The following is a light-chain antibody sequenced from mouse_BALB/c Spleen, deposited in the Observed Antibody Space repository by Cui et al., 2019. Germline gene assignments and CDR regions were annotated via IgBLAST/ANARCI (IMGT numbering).Light chain of an antibody. CDR3: QHFWGTPFT. J-gene: IGKJ4*01. Sequence: DIQMTQSPASLPVTVGETVTITCRASENIYSNLAWYQQKQGKSPQLLVYAATNLADGVPSRFSGSGSGTQYSLKINSLQSEDFGSYYCQHFWGTPFTFGSGTKLEIK. CDR1: ENIYSN. CDR2: AAT. V-gene: IGKV12-46*01.